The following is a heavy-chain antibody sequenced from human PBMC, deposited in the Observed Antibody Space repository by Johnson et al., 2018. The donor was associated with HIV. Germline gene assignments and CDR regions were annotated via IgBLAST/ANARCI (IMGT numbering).Heavy chain of an antibody. D-gene: IGHD5-12*01. Sequence: GRSLTLSCAASGFTFSYYAMHWVRQAPGEGLEWVAVISYDGSNKYYADSVKGRFTISRDNSKNTLYLQMNSLSAEDTAVYYCARTATIPDAFDIWGQGTMVTVSS. CDR3: ARTATIPDAFDI. CDR1: GFTFSYYA. CDR2: ISYDGSNK. V-gene: IGHV3-30*01. J-gene: IGHJ3*02.